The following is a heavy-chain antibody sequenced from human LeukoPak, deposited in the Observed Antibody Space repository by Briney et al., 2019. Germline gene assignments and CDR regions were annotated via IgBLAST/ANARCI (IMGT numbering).Heavy chain of an antibody. J-gene: IGHJ4*02. CDR2: ISGSGGST. CDR1: GFTFSSYA. Sequence: GGSLRLSCAASGFTFSSYAMSWVRQAPGKGLEWVSAISGSGGSTNYADSVKGRFAISRDNAKNSLNLQMNSLRAEDTAVYYCARETRGSYVPGLDSWGQGTLVTVSS. V-gene: IGHV3-23*01. CDR3: ARETRGSYVPGLDS. D-gene: IGHD1-26*01.